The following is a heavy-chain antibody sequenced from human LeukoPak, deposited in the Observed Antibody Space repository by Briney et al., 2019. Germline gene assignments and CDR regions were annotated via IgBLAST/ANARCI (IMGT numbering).Heavy chain of an antibody. CDR1: GFIFNSHH. V-gene: IGHV3-30*03. D-gene: IGHD1-26*01. CDR3: ARQSLGASGLDH. J-gene: IGHJ4*02. CDR2: APHDRSSP. Sequence: GGSLILSCAVSGFIFNSHHMHWVRQAPNKGLEWVAVAPHDRSSPSHAASVNGRFTISRDNSKDTLFLHMDSLRVDDTAIYYCARQSLGASGLDHWGQGVLVTVSS.